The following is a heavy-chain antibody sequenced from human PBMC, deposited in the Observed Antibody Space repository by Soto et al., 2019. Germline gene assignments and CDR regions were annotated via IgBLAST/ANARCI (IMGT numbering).Heavy chain of an antibody. V-gene: IGHV4-38-2*01. CDR2: IYRSGTT. Sequence: SETLSLTCVVSNFSISSGYYWGWIRQSPGKGLEWIASIYRSGTTSYNPSLKSRVTISVDPSKNQFSLMLTAVTAADTAVYYCARTHSGSYYSVFNYWGRGTLVTVSS. J-gene: IGHJ4*02. D-gene: IGHD1-26*01. CDR1: NFSISSGYY. CDR3: ARTHSGSYYSVFNY.